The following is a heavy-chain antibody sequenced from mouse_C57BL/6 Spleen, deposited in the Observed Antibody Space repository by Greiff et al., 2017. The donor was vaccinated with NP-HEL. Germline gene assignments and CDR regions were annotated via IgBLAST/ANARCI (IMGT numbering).Heavy chain of an antibody. CDR3: ARHPLSNGSSYGGWFAY. Sequence: DVHLVESGGDLVKPGGSLKLSCAASGFTFSSYGMSWVRQTPDKRLEWVATISSGGSYIYYPDSVKGRFTISRDNAKNTLYLQMSSLKSEDTAMYYCARHPLSNGSSYGGWFAYWGQGTLVTVSA. CDR1: GFTFSSYG. D-gene: IGHD1-1*01. V-gene: IGHV5-6*01. CDR2: ISSGGSYI. J-gene: IGHJ3*01.